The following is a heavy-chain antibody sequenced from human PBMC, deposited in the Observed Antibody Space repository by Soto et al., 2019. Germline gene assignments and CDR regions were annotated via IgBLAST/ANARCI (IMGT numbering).Heavy chain of an antibody. CDR3: ARTVGAAYYFEF. D-gene: IGHD1-26*01. J-gene: IGHJ4*02. CDR2: IYTSGST. V-gene: IGHV4-4*07. Sequence: PSETLSLTCNVSGDSMTKYYWSWIRQPAGKGLEWIGRIYTSGSTNYNPSLKSRVTMSIDTSNKHFSLNLKSVTAADTAVYYCARTVGAAYYFEFWGQAALVTVSS. CDR1: GDSMTKYY.